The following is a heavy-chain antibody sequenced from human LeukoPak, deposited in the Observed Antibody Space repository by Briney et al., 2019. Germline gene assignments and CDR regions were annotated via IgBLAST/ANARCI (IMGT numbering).Heavy chain of an antibody. D-gene: IGHD2-21*02. V-gene: IGHV4-4*07. CDR3: ARGSAYCGGDCYHALGY. CDR2: IYTSGST. Sequence: KPSETLSLTCTVSGGSISSYYWSWIRQPAGKGLEWIGRIYTSGSTNHNPSLKSRVTMSVDTSKNQFSLKLSSVTAADTAVYYCARGSAYCGGDCYHALGYWGQGTLVTVSS. CDR1: GGSISSYY. J-gene: IGHJ4*02.